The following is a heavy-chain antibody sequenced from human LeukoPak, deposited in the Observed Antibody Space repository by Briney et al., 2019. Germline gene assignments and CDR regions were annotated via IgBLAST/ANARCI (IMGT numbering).Heavy chain of an antibody. Sequence: SETLSLTCTVSGSSISTGYYWVWIRQPPGKGLEWIGTFYHGGSTYYNPSLKSRVTISVDTSKNQFSLKLSSVTAADTAVYYCARLGDGYDGYWGQGTLVTVSS. V-gene: IGHV4-38-2*02. D-gene: IGHD5-24*01. CDR1: GSSISTGYY. CDR2: FYHGGST. CDR3: ARLGDGYDGY. J-gene: IGHJ4*02.